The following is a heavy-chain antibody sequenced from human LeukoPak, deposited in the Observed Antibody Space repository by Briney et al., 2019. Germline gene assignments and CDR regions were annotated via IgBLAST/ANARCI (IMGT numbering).Heavy chain of an antibody. CDR3: ARDGDYCGGDCYPYFDY. CDR2: ISSSSSYV. J-gene: IGHJ4*02. Sequence: GGSLRLSCAASGFTFSNAWMSWVRQAPGKGLEWVSSISSSSSYVYYADSVKGRFTISRDNAKNSLYLQMSSLRAEDTAVYYCARDGDYCGGDCYPYFDYWGQGTLVTVSS. D-gene: IGHD2-21*01. CDR1: GFTFSNAW. V-gene: IGHV3-21*01.